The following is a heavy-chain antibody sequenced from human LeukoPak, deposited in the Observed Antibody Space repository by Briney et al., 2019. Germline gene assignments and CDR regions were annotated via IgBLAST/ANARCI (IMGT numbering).Heavy chain of an antibody. CDR2: IKQDGSEK. J-gene: IGHJ4*02. Sequence: GGSLRLSCATSGFTFSNYWMIWVRQAPGKGLEWVANIKQDGSEKYYVDSVRGRFTISRDNAKNSLYLQMNSLRAEDTAMYYCTRDSGTIPPGDYWGQGTLATVSS. CDR3: TRDSGTIPPGDY. D-gene: IGHD2-21*01. V-gene: IGHV3-7*01. CDR1: GFTFSNYW.